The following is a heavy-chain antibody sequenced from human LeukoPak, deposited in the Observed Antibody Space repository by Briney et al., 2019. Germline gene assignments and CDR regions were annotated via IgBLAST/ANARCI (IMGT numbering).Heavy chain of an antibody. D-gene: IGHD4/OR15-4a*01. Sequence: GGSLRLSCSASGFTFSSYAMHWVRQAPGKGLEFVSTISSNGGSTYYADSVKGRFTISRDNSKNTLYLQVSSLRAEDTALYYCARDFSGASRIDFWGQGALVSVSS. J-gene: IGHJ4*02. CDR1: GFTFSSYA. V-gene: IGHV3-64D*09. CDR2: ISSNGGST. CDR3: ARDFSGASRIDF.